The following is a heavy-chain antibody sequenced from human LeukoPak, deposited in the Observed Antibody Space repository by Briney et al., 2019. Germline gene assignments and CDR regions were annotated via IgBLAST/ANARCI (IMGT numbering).Heavy chain of an antibody. J-gene: IGHJ3*02. D-gene: IGHD2-2*01. CDR2: IYPGDSDT. Sequence: GESLKISCKGSGYSFTSYWIGWVRQMPGKGLEWMGIIYPGDSDTRYSPSFQGQVTISADKSISTAYLQWSSLKASDTAIYYCARQVEPAATKRPDAFDIWGQGTMVTVSS. V-gene: IGHV5-51*01. CDR3: ARQVEPAATKRPDAFDI. CDR1: GYSFTSYW.